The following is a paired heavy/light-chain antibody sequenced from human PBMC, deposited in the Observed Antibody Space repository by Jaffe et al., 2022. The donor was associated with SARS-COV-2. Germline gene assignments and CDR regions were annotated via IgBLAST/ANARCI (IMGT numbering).Light chain of an antibody. V-gene: IGKV4-1*01. CDR3: QQYISAPYT. CDR1: QSLLYNSNNKNY. Sequence: DIVMTQSPDSLAVSLGERATFYCKSSQSLLYNSNNKNYLTWYQQKPGQPPKMLIYWASARESGVPDRFSGSGSGTDFTLTISSVQAEDVADYYCQQYISAPYTFGQGTKLEIK. J-gene: IGKJ2*01. CDR2: WAS.
Heavy chain of an antibody. D-gene: IGHD4-4*01. V-gene: IGHV3-53*02. CDR3: AREGTVFGAGFRGVDL. Sequence: EVQLVETGGGLIQPGGSLRLSCAVSGFTVNRSYMSWVRQAPGKGLEWVSVIFGGGTTYYAGSVKGRFTISRDNSKNTLYLQMNSLRADDTAVYYCAREGTVFGAGFRGVDLWGQGTLVTVSS. CDR2: IFGGGTT. J-gene: IGHJ5*02. CDR1: GFTVNRSY.